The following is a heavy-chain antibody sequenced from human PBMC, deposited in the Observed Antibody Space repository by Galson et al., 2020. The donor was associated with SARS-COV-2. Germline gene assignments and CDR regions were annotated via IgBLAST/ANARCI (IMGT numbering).Heavy chain of an antibody. V-gene: IGHV2-70*01. Sequence: SGPTLVKPTQTLTLTCTFSGFSLSTSGMCVSWIRQPPGKALEWLALIDWDDDKYYSTSLMTRLTISRDTSKNQVVLTMTNMDPVDTATYYCARISSSSWPDYYYYGMDVWGQGTTVTVSS. CDR3: ARISSSSWPDYYYYGMDV. CDR2: IDWDDDK. D-gene: IGHD6-13*01. CDR1: GFSLSTSGMC. J-gene: IGHJ6*02.